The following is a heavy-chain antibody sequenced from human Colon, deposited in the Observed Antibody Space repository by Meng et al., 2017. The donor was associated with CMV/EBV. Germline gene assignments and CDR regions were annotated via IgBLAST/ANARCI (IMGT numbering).Heavy chain of an antibody. CDR3: AKGLSASQYYFDS. Sequence: GGSLRLSCAASGFTFSSFGMHWVRQAPGKGLEWVSFIRYAGSNNFYAESVRGRFTISRDNSKNTLFLQMNSLRVEDTAVYYCAKGLSASQYYFDSWGQGTLVTVSS. CDR1: GFTFSSFG. J-gene: IGHJ4*02. CDR2: IRYAGSNN. D-gene: IGHD3-16*01. V-gene: IGHV3-30*02.